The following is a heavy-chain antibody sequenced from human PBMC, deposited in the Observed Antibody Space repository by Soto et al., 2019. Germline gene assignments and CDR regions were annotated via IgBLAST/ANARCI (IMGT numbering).Heavy chain of an antibody. CDR3: ARGGTAIDY. CDR1: GYTFTNFG. D-gene: IGHD2-21*02. CDR2: ISAYNGNT. Sequence: QGQRVQSGAEVKKPGASVKVSCKTSGYTFTNFGLSWVRQAPGQGLEWMGWISAYNGNTNYAHNFQGRVTMTTDTSTSTDYMELRSLRSEDTAVYYCARGGTAIDYWGQGTLVTVSS. J-gene: IGHJ4*02. V-gene: IGHV1-18*01.